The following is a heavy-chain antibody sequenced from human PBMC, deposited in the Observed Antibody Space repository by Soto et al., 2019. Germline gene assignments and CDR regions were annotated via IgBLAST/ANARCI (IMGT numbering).Heavy chain of an antibody. CDR1: GGSISSYY. D-gene: IGHD1-1*01. J-gene: IGHJ6*02. CDR2: IYYSGST. Sequence: QVQLQESGPGLVKPSETLSLTCTVSGGSISSYYWSWIRQPPGKGLEWIGYIYYSGSTNYNPSLKSRVTISVDTSKNLFSLKLSSVTAADAAVYYCARGGTTAVRKGAGFDYYYYGMDVWGQGTTVTVSS. V-gene: IGHV4-59*01. CDR3: ARGGTTAVRKGAGFDYYYYGMDV.